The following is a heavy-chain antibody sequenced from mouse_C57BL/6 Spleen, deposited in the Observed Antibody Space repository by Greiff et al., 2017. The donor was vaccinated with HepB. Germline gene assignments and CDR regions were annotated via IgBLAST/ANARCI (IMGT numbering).Heavy chain of an antibody. CDR3: ARDGNSWFAY. J-gene: IGHJ3*01. CDR1: GYAFTNYL. V-gene: IGHV1-54*01. CDR2: INPGSGGT. Sequence: QVQLKQSGAELVRPGTSVKVSCKASGYAFTNYLIEWVKQRPGQGLEWIGVINPGSGGTNYNEKFKGKATLTADKSSSTAYMQLSSLTSEDSAVYCCARDGNSWFAYWGQGTLVTVSA. D-gene: IGHD2-1*01.